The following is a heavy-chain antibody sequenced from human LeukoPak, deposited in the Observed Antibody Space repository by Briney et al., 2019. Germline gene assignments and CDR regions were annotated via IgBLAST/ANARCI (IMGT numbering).Heavy chain of an antibody. D-gene: IGHD3-3*01. CDR2: IDPNSGDT. V-gene: IGHV1-2*02. CDR1: GYPFTGYY. J-gene: IGHJ4*02. Sequence: ASVKVSCKASGYPFTGYYMHWVRQAPGQELEWMGWIDPNSGDTNYAQNLQGRVTMTRDTSINTAYMEVNRPTFDDTAMYYCARDYDSELDYWGQGTLVTVSS. CDR3: ARDYDSELDY.